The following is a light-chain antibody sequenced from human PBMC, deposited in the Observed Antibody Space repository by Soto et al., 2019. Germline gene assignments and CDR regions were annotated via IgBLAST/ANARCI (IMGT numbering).Light chain of an antibody. Sequence: IHRTHSPSSLSASFGDMVTITFRAIQTISIYLNWYQKKPWKAPKVLIYAASTLQSGVPSRFSGSGSGTDFTLTISSLQPDDFATYYCQHYNSYSEAFGQGTKVDIK. CDR3: QHYNSYSEA. J-gene: IGKJ1*01. V-gene: IGKV1-16*01. CDR2: AAS. CDR1: QTISIY.